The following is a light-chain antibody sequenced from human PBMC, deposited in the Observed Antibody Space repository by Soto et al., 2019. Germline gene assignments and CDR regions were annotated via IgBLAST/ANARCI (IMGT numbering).Light chain of an antibody. CDR2: EVN. Sequence: QPVLTQPPSASGSPGQSVTISCTGTSSDVGAYNTVSWYQQHPAKAPKLIISEVNQRPSGIPDRFPGSKSGNTASLTVSGLQPEDEADYYCCSHAGSNNPFVFGTGTKLTVL. CDR1: SSDVGAYNT. J-gene: IGLJ1*01. CDR3: CSHAGSNNPFV. V-gene: IGLV2-8*01.